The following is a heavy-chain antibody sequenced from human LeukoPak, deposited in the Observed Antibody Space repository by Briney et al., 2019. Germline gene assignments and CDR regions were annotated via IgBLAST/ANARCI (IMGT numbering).Heavy chain of an antibody. D-gene: IGHD3-10*02. J-gene: IGHJ6*04. CDR2: ISSSGSTI. CDR1: GLTFSSYE. Sequence: TGGSLRLSCVASGLTFSSYEMNWVSQAPGKGLEWVSYISSSGSTIYYADSVKGRFTISRDNAKNSLYLQMNSLRAEDTAVYYCAELGITMIGGVWGKGTTVTISS. CDR3: AELGITMIGGV. V-gene: IGHV3-48*03.